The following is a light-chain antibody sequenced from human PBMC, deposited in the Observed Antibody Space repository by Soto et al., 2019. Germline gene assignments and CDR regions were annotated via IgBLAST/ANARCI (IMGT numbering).Light chain of an antibody. J-gene: IGLJ1*01. CDR1: SSDVGSYKF. V-gene: IGLV2-23*02. Sequence: QSVLTQPASVSGSPGQSITISCTGSSSDVGSYKFVSWYQQHPGKAPKLMLYDVSNRPSGISNRFSGSTSGNTASLTISGLQAEDEADYYCCSYAGSSTYVFGAGTKVTVL. CDR3: CSYAGSSTYV. CDR2: DVS.